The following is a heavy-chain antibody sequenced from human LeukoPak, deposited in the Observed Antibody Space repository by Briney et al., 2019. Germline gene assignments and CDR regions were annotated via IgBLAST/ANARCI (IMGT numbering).Heavy chain of an antibody. CDR1: GDSVSSNSAA. Sequence: SHTLSLTCALSGDSVSSNSAAWNSIRQSPSRSLEWLGRTYYRSKWYNGYAVSVKGRITINPATSKNQFSLQLNSVTPEDTALYYCARSEDTGSLDVWGKGTTVTVSS. CDR3: ARSEDTGSLDV. D-gene: IGHD1-26*01. CDR2: TYYRSKWYN. V-gene: IGHV6-1*01. J-gene: IGHJ6*04.